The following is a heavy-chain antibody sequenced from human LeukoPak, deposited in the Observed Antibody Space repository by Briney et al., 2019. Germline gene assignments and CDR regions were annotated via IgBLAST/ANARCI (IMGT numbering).Heavy chain of an antibody. CDR1: GSTVSSNY. V-gene: IGHV3-53*01. J-gene: IGHJ5*02. CDR3: AKAATVTIIANWFDP. D-gene: IGHD4-17*01. CDR2: IYSGGST. Sequence: PGGSLRLSCAASGSTVSSNYMSWVRQAPGKGLEWVSVIYSGGSTYYADSVKGRFTISRDNSKNTLYLQMNSLRAEDTAVYYCAKAATVTIIANWFDPWGQGTLVTVSS.